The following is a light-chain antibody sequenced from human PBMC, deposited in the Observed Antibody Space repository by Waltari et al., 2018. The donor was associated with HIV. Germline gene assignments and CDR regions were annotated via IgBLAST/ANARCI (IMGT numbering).Light chain of an antibody. CDR2: GAS. CDR1: ERVDSSV. J-gene: IGKJ1*01. CDR3: QQHDIYTWT. V-gene: IGKV3-20*01. Sequence: VLTQPPGTLSLSPGQRATLSCRAVERVDSSVLGGDQQKPGQAPRLLIFGASSRATGTPDRFSGSGYGTDFTLTVSRLEPEDFAVYYCQQHDIYTWTFGPGTRVDIK.